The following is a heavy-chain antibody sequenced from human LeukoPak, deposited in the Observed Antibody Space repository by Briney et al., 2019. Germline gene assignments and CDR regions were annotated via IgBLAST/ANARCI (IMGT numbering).Heavy chain of an antibody. J-gene: IGHJ6*03. D-gene: IGHD2-2*01. V-gene: IGHV3-33*01. Sequence: GGSLRLSCAASGFTFSSYGMHWVRQAPGKGLEWVAVIWYDGSNKYYADSVKGRFTISRDNSKNTLYLQMNSLRAEDTAVYYCARDGEYCSSTSCYRHYYYYMDVWGKGTTVTVSS. CDR3: ARDGEYCSSTSCYRHYYYYMDV. CDR2: IWYDGSNK. CDR1: GFTFSSYG.